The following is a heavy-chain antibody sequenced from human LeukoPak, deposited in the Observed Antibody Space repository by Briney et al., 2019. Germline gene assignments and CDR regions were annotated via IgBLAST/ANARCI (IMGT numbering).Heavy chain of an antibody. V-gene: IGHV1-46*01. CDR2: INPSGGST. CDR1: GYTFTSYY. CDR3: ARVSLLTYYYDSSGYSGAFDI. Sequence: ASVKVSCKASGYTFTSYYMHWVRQAPGQGLEWMGIINPSGGSTSYAQKFQGRVTMTRDMSTSTVYIELSSLRSEDTAVYYCARVSLLTYYYDSSGYSGAFDIWGQGTMVTVSS. D-gene: IGHD3-22*01. J-gene: IGHJ3*02.